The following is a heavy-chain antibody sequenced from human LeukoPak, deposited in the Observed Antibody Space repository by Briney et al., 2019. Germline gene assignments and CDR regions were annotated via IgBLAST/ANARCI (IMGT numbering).Heavy chain of an antibody. V-gene: IGHV4-4*02. D-gene: IGHD6-13*01. J-gene: IGHJ4*02. CDR3: ANIAAAGPGTPFFNY. CDR1: GGSISSTNW. CDR2: IYHSGST. Sequence: PSGTLSLTCAVSGGSISSTNWWSWVRQPPGKGLEWIGDIYHSGSTNYNPSLQGRVTISVDKSKNQFSLKLISVTAADTAVYYCANIAAAGPGTPFFNYWGQGTLVTVSS.